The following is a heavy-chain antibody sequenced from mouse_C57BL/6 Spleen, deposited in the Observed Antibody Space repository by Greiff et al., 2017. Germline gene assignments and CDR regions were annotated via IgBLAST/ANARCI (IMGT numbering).Heavy chain of an antibody. CDR2: IYPSDSET. D-gene: IGHD1-1*01. V-gene: IGHV1-61*01. CDR1: GYTFTSYW. Sequence: QVQLQQPGAELVRPGSSVKLSCKASGYTFTSYWMDWVKQRPGQGLEWIGNIYPSDSETHYNQKFKDKATLTVDKSSSTAYMQRSSLTSEDSAVYYCARWGGSSPRDYWGQGTTLTVSS. J-gene: IGHJ2*01. CDR3: ARWGGSSPRDY.